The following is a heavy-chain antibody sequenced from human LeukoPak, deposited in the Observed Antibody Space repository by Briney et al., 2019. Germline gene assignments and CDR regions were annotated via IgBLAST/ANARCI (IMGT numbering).Heavy chain of an antibody. V-gene: IGHV3-48*01. CDR1: GFTFSSYN. Sequence: GGSLRLSCAASGFTFSSYNMNWVRQAPGKGLEWVSYISSSSTTIYYADSVKGRFTISRDNSKNTLYLEMNSLRVEDTAVYYCAKCRSESIAAAGNHWGQGTLVTVSS. CDR2: ISSSSTTI. D-gene: IGHD6-13*01. CDR3: AKCRSESIAAAGNH. J-gene: IGHJ4*02.